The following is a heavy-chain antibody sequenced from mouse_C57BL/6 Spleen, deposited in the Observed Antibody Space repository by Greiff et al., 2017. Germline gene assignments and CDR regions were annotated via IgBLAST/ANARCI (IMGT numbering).Heavy chain of an antibody. V-gene: IGHV1-82*01. J-gene: IGHJ2*01. D-gene: IGHD1-1*01. Sequence: VQLVESGPELVKPGASVKLSCKASGYAFSSSWMNWVKQRPGKGLEWIGRIYPGSGTTNYNGKFKGKATLTADKSSSTAYMQLSSLTSEDSAVYYCARDYVSNYYDYWGQGTTLTVSS. CDR2: IYPGSGTT. CDR3: ARDYVSNYYDY. CDR1: GYAFSSSW.